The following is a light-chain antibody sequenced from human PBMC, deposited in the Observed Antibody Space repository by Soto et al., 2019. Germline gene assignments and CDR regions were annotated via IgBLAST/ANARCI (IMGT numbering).Light chain of an antibody. CDR2: GAS. CDR3: QQYNNWPLT. V-gene: IGKV3-15*01. J-gene: IGKJ5*01. Sequence: ERVRTQSPTTLSVSPGERATLSCRASQSVSSNLAWYQQKPGQAPRLLIYGASTRAPGIPARFSGSGSGKEFNLTISSLQSEDFAVYYCQQYNNWPLTFGQGTRLEI. CDR1: QSVSSN.